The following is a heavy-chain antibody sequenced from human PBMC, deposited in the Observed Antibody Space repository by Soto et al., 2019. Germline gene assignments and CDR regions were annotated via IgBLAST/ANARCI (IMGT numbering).Heavy chain of an antibody. CDR3: ARHGHPDIVVVPAAMGVGAFDI. Sequence: SETLSLTCTVSGGSISSSSYYWGWIRQPPGKGLEWIGSIYYSGSTYYNPSLKSRVTISVDTSKNQFSLKLSSVTAADTAVYYCARHGHPDIVVVPAAMGVGAFDIWGQGTMVTVSS. D-gene: IGHD2-2*01. CDR2: IYYSGST. J-gene: IGHJ3*02. CDR1: GGSISSSSYY. V-gene: IGHV4-39*01.